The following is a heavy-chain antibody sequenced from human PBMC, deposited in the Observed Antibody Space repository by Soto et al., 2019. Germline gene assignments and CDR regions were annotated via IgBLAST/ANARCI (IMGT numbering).Heavy chain of an antibody. J-gene: IGHJ4*02. V-gene: IGHV3-21*03. Sequence: GGSLRLSCAASGFTFTRYSMNWVRQAPGKGLEWVSSISSTTNYIYYGDSMKGRFTMSRDNAKNSLYLEMNSLRAEDTAVYYCARESEDLTSNFDYWGQGTLVTVSS. CDR1: GFTFTRYS. CDR3: ARESEDLTSNFDY. CDR2: ISSTTNYI.